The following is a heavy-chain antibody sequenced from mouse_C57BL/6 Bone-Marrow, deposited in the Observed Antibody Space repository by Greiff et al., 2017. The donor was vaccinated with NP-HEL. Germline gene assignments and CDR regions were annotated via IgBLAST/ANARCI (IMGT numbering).Heavy chain of an antibody. CDR2: IDPETGGT. CDR3: TRETAQATRCAY. V-gene: IGHV1-15*01. J-gene: IGHJ3*01. CDR1: GYTFTDYE. Sequence: VQLQQSGAELVRPGASVTLSCKASGYTFTDYEMHWVKQTPVHGLEWIGAIDPETGGTAYNQKFKGKAILTADKSSSTAYMELRSLTSEDSAVYYCTRETAQATRCAYWGQGTLVTVSA. D-gene: IGHD3-2*02.